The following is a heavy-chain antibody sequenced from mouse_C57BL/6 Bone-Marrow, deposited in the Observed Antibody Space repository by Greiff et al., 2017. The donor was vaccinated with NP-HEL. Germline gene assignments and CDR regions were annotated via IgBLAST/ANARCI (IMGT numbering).Heavy chain of an antibody. V-gene: IGHV1-59*01. Sequence: QVQLKQPGAELVRPGTSVKLSCKASGYTFTSYWMHWVKQRPGQGLEWIGVIDPSDSYTNYNQKFKGKATLTVDTSPSTAYMQLSSLTSEDSAVYYCARLSGYWGQGTTLTVSS. CDR1: GYTFTSYW. J-gene: IGHJ2*01. CDR2: IDPSDSYT. CDR3: ARLSGY.